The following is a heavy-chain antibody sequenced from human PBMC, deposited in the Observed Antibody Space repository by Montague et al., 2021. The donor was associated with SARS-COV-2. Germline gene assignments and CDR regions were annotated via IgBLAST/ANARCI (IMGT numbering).Heavy chain of an antibody. V-gene: IGHV6-1*01. CDR1: GDSVSVNSAA. Sequence: CAISGDSVSVNSAAWNWNRQSPSSGLEWLGRTYYRSKWYNDYAVSVKSRITINPDTSKNQFSLQLNSVTPEDTAVYYCARGDPYCTNGVCYTGNWFDPWGQGALVTVSS. D-gene: IGHD2-8*01. CDR3: ARGDPYCTNGVCYTGNWFDP. CDR2: TYYRSKWYN. J-gene: IGHJ5*02.